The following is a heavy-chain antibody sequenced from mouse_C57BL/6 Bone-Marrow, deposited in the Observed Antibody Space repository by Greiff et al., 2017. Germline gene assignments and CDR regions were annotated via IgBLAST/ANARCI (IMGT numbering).Heavy chain of an antibody. V-gene: IGHV1-15*01. J-gene: IGHJ4*01. CDR2: IDPETGGT. CDR3: TRSGGDYYAMDY. Sequence: VQLQQSGAELVRPGASVTLSCKASGYTFTDYEMHWVKQTPVHGLEWIGAIDPETGGTAYNQKFKGKAILTADKSSSTAYMELRSLTSEDSAVYYCTRSGGDYYAMDYWGQGTSVTVSS. CDR1: GYTFTDYE. D-gene: IGHD3-1*01.